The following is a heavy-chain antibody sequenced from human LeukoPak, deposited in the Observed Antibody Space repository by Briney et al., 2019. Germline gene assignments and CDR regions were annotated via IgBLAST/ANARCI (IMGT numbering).Heavy chain of an antibody. Sequence: GGSLRLSCAASGFTFSSYSMNWVRQAPGKGLEWVSYISSSSSTIYYADSVKGRFTISRDNAKNSLYLQMNSLRAEDTALYYCAKSRAVAGTFSFGGQGTLVTVSS. CDR3: AKSRAVAGTFSF. CDR1: GFTFSSYS. CDR2: ISSSSSTI. J-gene: IGHJ4*02. D-gene: IGHD6-19*01. V-gene: IGHV3-48*04.